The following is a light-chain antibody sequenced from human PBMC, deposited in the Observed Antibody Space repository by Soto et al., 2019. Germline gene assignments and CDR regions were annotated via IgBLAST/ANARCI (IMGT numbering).Light chain of an antibody. V-gene: IGLV2-14*01. CDR2: EVS. Sequence: QSALTQPASVSGSPGQSITISCTGTSSDVGGYNYVSWYQQRPGKAPQLMIYEVSNRPSGVSNRFSGSKSGSTASLTISGLQAEDEADYYCSSYTSSNTPYYVFGTGTKVTVL. CDR1: SSDVGGYNY. J-gene: IGLJ1*01. CDR3: SSYTSSNTPYYV.